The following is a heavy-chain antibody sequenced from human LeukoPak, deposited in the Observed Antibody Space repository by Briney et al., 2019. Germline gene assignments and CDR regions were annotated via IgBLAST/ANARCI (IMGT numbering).Heavy chain of an antibody. D-gene: IGHD5-24*01. J-gene: IGHJ4*02. CDR1: GFTFSNAW. V-gene: IGHV3-21*06. Sequence: PGGSLRLSCAASGFTFSNAWMSWVRQAPGKGLEWVSAISGSGGSTYYADSVKGRFTISRDNPKNLLFLQINSLRVEDTAVYYCARETPRRGETRDGYRWGQGTLVTVSS. CDR3: ARETPRRGETRDGYR. CDR2: ISGSGGST.